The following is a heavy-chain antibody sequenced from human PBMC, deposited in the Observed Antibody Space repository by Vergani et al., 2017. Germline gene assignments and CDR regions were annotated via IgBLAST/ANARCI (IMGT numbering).Heavy chain of an antibody. CDR3: AKAGSVTSGSLQYNFYMDV. CDR2: TWYDGNNK. V-gene: IGHV3-33*06. D-gene: IGHD3-10*01. CDR1: GFTFNQYG. Sequence: QVQLVESGGGVVQPGRSLRLSCAASGFTFNQYGMHWVRQASGKGLEWVAVTWYDGNNKQYADSVKGRFTISRDNSKSTMYLQMNSLRDEDTGVYYCAKAGSVTSGSLQYNFYMDVWGKGTTVTVS. J-gene: IGHJ6*03.